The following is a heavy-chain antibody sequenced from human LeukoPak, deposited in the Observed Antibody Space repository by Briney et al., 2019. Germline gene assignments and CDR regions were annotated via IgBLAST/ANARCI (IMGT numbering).Heavy chain of an antibody. D-gene: IGHD3-10*01. V-gene: IGHV4-4*07. CDR2: IYTSGST. CDR3: ARAGGTMVRGPDVVLNWFDP. CDR1: GASISSYY. Sequence: SQTLSLTCTVPGASISSYYWSWLRQPAGKGLEWIGRIYTSGSTNYNPSLKSRVTISVNKSKNQFSLKLSSVTAADTAVYYCARAGGTMVRGPDVVLNWFDPWGQGTLVTVSS. J-gene: IGHJ5*02.